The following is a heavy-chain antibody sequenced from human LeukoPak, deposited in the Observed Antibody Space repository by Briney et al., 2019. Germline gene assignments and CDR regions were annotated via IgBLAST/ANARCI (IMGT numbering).Heavy chain of an antibody. V-gene: IGHV3-74*01. D-gene: IGHD2/OR15-2a*01. Sequence: GGSLRLSCAASGFTFSNYWMHWVRQAPGKGLVWVSRLDTDGSDTSYADSVKGRFTISRDNSKNTLYLQMNSLRAEDTAVYYCARALVSGSMPRDYWGQGTLVTVSS. J-gene: IGHJ4*02. CDR3: ARALVSGSMPRDY. CDR1: GFTFSNYW. CDR2: LDTDGSDT.